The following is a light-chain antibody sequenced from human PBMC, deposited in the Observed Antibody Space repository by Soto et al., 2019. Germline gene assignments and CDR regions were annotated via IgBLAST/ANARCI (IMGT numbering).Light chain of an antibody. CDR2: GGS. CDR1: QSISSH. CDR3: QQSYTIPYI. J-gene: IGKJ2*01. V-gene: IGKV1-39*01. Sequence: DIQMTQSPSSLSASVGDRVTITCRSSQSISSHLNWYQQKPGKAPKLLIYGGSSLESGVPSRFSGGGSGTDFTLTISSLQPDDFATYYCQQSYTIPYIFGQGTKLEIK.